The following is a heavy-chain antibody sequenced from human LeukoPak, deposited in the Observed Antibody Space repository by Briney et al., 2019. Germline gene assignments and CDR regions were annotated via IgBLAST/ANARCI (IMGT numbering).Heavy chain of an antibody. CDR2: IRYDGSNK. D-gene: IGHD5-18*01. J-gene: IGHJ5*02. V-gene: IGHV3-30*02. CDR1: GFTFSSYG. Sequence: PGGSLRLSCAASGFTFSSYGMHWVRQAPGKGLEWVAFIRYDGSNKYYADSVKGRFTISRDNSKNTLYLQMNSLRAEDTAVYYCAKEAMVNRDWFDPWGQGTLVTVSS. CDR3: AKEAMVNRDWFDP.